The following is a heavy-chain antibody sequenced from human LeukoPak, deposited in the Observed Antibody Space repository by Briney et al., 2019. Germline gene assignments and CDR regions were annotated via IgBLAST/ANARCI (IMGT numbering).Heavy chain of an antibody. V-gene: IGHV1-8*01. CDR2: MSPNSGNT. CDR3: ARTPPNWGADY. D-gene: IGHD7-27*01. J-gene: IGHJ4*02. CDR1: GYTFTSYD. Sequence: ASVKVSCKASGYTFTSYDINRVRRATGQGLEWMGWMSPNSGNTGYAQKFQGRVTMTRDTSIGTAYLELSSLKSEDTAVYYCARTPPNWGADYWGQGTLVTVSS.